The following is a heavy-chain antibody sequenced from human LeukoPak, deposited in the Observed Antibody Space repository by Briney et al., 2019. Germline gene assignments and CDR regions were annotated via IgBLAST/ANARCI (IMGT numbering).Heavy chain of an antibody. V-gene: IGHV3-30*01. D-gene: IGHD1-26*01. J-gene: IGHJ4*02. CDR1: GFTFSSYA. CDR2: ISNDGSNK. Sequence: GGSLRLSCAASGFTFSSYAMHWVRQAPGKGLEWVAVISNDGSNKYYADSVQGRFTISRDNSKNTLYLQMNSLRAEDTAVYYCARVWEYSGSYSYYFDYWGQGTLVTVSS. CDR3: ARVWEYSGSYSYYFDY.